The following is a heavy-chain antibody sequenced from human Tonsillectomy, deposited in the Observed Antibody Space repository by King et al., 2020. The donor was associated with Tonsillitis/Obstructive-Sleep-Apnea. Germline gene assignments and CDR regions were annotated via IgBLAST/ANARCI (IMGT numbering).Heavy chain of an antibody. Sequence: VQLVESGGSLVKPGGSLRLSCAASGFTLSTYSMNWVRQAPGKGLEWVSSISSGSGYIYYADSVKGRFTISRDNAKNSLYLQMNSLRAEDTAVYYCARHRNGDSGVYYYGMDVWGQGTTVTVSS. CDR2: ISSGSGYI. CDR3: ARHRNGDSGVYYYGMDV. D-gene: IGHD1-1*01. CDR1: GFTLSTYS. J-gene: IGHJ6*02. V-gene: IGHV3-21*01.